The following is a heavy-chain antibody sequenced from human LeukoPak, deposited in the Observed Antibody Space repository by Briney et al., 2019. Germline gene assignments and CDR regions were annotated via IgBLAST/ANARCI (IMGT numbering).Heavy chain of an antibody. V-gene: IGHV4-34*01. J-gene: IGHJ2*01. CDR1: GGTFSYYY. Sequence: SETLSLTCAVYGGTFSYYYWSWIRQPPGKGLEWIGEINHRGSTNSNPSLKSRVTMSVDTSKNQFSLKLSSVTAADTAVYYCARRAAGYCTNGVCSPLWYFDLWGRGTLVTVSS. CDR3: ARRAAGYCTNGVCSPLWYFDL. D-gene: IGHD2-8*01. CDR2: INHRGST.